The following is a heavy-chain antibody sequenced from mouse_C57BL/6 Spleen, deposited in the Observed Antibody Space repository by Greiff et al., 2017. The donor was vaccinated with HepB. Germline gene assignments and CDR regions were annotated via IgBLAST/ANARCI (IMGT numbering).Heavy chain of an antibody. CDR2: IYPGSGNT. D-gene: IGHD2-1*01. Sequence: VKLQESGAELVRPGASVKLSCKASGYTFTDYYINWVKQRPGQGLEWIARIYPGSGNTYYNEKFKGKATLTAEKSSSTAYMQLSSLTSEDSAVYFCARDGNYGYFDVWGTGTTVTVSS. J-gene: IGHJ1*03. CDR1: GYTFTDYY. V-gene: IGHV1-76*01. CDR3: ARDGNYGYFDV.